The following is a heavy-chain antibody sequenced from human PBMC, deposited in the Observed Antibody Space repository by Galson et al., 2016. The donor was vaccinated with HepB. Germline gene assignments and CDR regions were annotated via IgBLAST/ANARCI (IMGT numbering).Heavy chain of an antibody. CDR2: IRSDSGGT. J-gene: IGHJ4*02. CDR1: GFIFGTYG. V-gene: IGHV3-23*01. Sequence: SLRLSCAASGFIFGTYGMSWVRQAPGKGLEWVSSIRSDSGGTCYADSVKGRFTISRDNSRSTLYLQMNNLRADDTARYYCVKKRKNAYTSFCVDYWGQGTLATVSS. D-gene: IGHD5-24*01. CDR3: VKKRKNAYTSFCVDY.